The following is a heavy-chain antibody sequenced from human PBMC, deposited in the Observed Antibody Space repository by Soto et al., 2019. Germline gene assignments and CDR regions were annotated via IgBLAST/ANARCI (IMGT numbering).Heavy chain of an antibody. CDR3: TPLALNYNSGWYPLSD. J-gene: IGHJ4*02. V-gene: IGHV3-15*07. CDR1: GFTFSNVW. D-gene: IGHD6-19*01. Sequence: EVQLVESGGGLVKPGGSLRLSCAGSGFTFSNVWMNWVRQAPGKGLEWVGRIKSETDGGTIDYAAPVKGRFTISRDDSNNTLYLQTHCLNTEDTATYYCTPLALNYNSGWYPLSDWGQGTRVTVSS. CDR2: IKSETDGGTI.